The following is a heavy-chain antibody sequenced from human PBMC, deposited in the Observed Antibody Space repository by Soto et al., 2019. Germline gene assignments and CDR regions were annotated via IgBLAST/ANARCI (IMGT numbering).Heavy chain of an antibody. CDR2: IIPIYGTA. V-gene: IGHV1-69*01. CDR3: ARDKGRSTSPWPLGP. Sequence: QVQLVQSGAEVKKPGSSVKVSCKASGGTFSSYAISWVRQAPGQGLEWMGGIIPIYGTANYAKQFQGRGTITAAECTSTAYTELSCLRSEDTAVYYCARDKGRSTSPWPLGPWGQGTLVTVS. J-gene: IGHJ5*02. D-gene: IGHD3-16*01. CDR1: GGTFSSYA.